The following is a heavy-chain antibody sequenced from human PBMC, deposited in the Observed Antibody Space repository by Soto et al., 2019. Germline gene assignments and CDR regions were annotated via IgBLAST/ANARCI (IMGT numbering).Heavy chain of an antibody. Sequence: EVQLVESGGGLVKPGGSLRLSCAASGFTVSNAWMNWVRQAPGKGLEWVGRIKSKTDGGTTDYAAPVKGRFTISRDDSKNTLYLQMNSLKTEDTAVYYCTTDAYYYDSSGPDSDAFDIWGQGTMVTVSS. V-gene: IGHV3-15*07. CDR1: GFTVSNAW. CDR2: IKSKTDGGTT. CDR3: TTDAYYYDSSGPDSDAFDI. D-gene: IGHD3-22*01. J-gene: IGHJ3*02.